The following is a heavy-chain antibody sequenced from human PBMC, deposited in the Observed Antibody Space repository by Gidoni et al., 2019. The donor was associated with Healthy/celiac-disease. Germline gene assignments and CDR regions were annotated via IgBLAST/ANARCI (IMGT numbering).Heavy chain of an antibody. CDR2: ISWNSGSI. J-gene: IGHJ4*02. CDR3: AKDIAAAGTFDY. V-gene: IGHV3-9*01. Sequence: EVQLVESGGGLVQPGRSLRLSCAASGFTFDDYAMHWVRQEPGKGLGWVSGISWNSGSIGYADSVKGRFTISRDNAKNSLYLQMNSLRAEDTALYYCAKDIAAAGTFDYWGQGTLVTVSS. D-gene: IGHD6-13*01. CDR1: GFTFDDYA.